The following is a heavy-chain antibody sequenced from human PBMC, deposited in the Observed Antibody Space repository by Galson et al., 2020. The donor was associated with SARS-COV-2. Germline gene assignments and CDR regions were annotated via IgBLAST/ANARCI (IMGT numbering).Heavy chain of an antibody. J-gene: IGHJ6*02. CDR1: EFIFSTYG. V-gene: IGHV3-30*03. CDR2: ISHDGINK. D-gene: IGHD6-19*01. Sequence: GESLKISCAASEFIFSTYGMHWVRQAPGRGLGWVAFISHDGINKYYADSVKGRFTISRDNSKNTLFLQMNRLRVEDTSVYYCARVVVPAVSGPQYYYYGMDVWGQGTTVTVSS. CDR3: ARVVVPAVSGPQYYYYGMDV.